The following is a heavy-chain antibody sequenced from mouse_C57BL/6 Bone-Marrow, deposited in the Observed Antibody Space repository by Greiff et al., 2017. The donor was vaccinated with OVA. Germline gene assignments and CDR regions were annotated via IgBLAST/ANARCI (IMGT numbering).Heavy chain of an antibody. Sequence: VQLQQSGAELARPGASVKLSCKASGYTFTSYGISWVKQRTGKGLEWIGEIYPRSGTTYYNEKFKGKAPLTADTSSSTAYIELRCLTSEDSAVYFCASANYYGSSYVGKTFDYWGQGTTLTVSS. J-gene: IGHJ2*01. CDR1: GYTFTSYG. CDR3: ASANYYGSSYVGKTFDY. D-gene: IGHD1-1*01. V-gene: IGHV1-81*01. CDR2: IYPRSGTT.